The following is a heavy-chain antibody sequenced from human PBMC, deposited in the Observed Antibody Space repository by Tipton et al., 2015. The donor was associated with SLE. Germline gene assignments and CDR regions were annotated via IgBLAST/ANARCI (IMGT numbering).Heavy chain of an antibody. CDR1: GYTFTSYG. CDR2: INPYNGNT. CDR3: ARGIAAAGDWFDP. D-gene: IGHD6-13*01. V-gene: IGHV1-18*01. Sequence: QVQLVQSGAEVKKPGASVKVSCKASGYTFTSYGISWVRQAPGQGLEWMGWINPYNGNTDYAQRFQGRVTMTTDTSTSTAYMELRSLRSEDTAVYYCARGIAAAGDWFDPWGQGTLVTVSS. J-gene: IGHJ5*02.